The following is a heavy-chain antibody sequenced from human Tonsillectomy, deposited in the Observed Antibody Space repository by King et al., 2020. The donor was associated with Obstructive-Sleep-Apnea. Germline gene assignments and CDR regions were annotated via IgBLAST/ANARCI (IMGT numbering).Heavy chain of an antibody. V-gene: IGHV4-31*03. J-gene: IGHJ4*02. D-gene: IGHD1-7*01. CDR2: IYYSGST. CDR3: ARGPQLRHFDY. Sequence: VQLQESGPGLLKPSQTLSLTCTVSGGSISSGVYYCSWIRQHPGNGLEWIGYIYYSGSTYYNPSLKSRVTISVDTSKNQFSLKLSSVTAADTAVYYCARGPQLRHFDYWGQGTLVTVSS. CDR1: GGSISSGVYY.